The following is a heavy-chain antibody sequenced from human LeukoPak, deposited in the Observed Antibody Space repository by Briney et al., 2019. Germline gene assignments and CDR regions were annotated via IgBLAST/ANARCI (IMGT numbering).Heavy chain of an antibody. V-gene: IGHV3-30*02. CDR1: GFTFSSYG. J-gene: IGHJ4*02. Sequence: GGSLRLSCAASGFTFSSYGMQWVRQAPGKGLEWVAFIGSDGSKIYYADSVKGRFTISRDNSKNTVYLQMNSLRVEDTAVYYCAKDSDTYGNRHFDHWGQGTLVTVSS. CDR3: AKDSDTYGNRHFDH. CDR2: IGSDGSKI. D-gene: IGHD2-8*01.